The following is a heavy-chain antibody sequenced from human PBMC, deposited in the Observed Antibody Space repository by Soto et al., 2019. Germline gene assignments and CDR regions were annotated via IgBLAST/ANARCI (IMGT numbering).Heavy chain of an antibody. V-gene: IGHV1-58*01. J-gene: IGHJ3*02. Sequence: SVKVSCKTSGFTFTSSAVQWVRQARGQRLEWIGWIIVGNGHTKYAQDLQERITITRDMSTSTAYMGLSSLTSEDTAVYYCAAELYSGGSCCSFDIWGQGTMVTVSS. D-gene: IGHD2-15*01. CDR3: AAELYSGGSCCSFDI. CDR2: IIVGNGHT. CDR1: GFTFTSSA.